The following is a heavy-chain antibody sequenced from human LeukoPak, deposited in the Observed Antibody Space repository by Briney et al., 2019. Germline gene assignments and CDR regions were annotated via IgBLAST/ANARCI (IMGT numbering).Heavy chain of an antibody. CDR2: INAGNGNT. CDR1: GYTFTSYG. CDR3: ARALDRWLRLATLGY. V-gene: IGHV1-3*01. Sequence: ASVTVSCTASGYTFTSYGISWVRQAPGQRLEWMGWINAGNGNTKYSQKFQGRVTITRDTSASTAYMELSSLRSEDTAVYYCARALDRWLRLATLGYWGQGTLVTVSS. D-gene: IGHD5-12*01. J-gene: IGHJ4*02.